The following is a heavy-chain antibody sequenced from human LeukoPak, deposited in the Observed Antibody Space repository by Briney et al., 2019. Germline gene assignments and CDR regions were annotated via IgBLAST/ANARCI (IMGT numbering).Heavy chain of an antibody. CDR1: GYTFTSYY. V-gene: IGHV1-46*01. Sequence: ASVKVSCKASGYTFTSYYMHWVRQAPGQGLEWMGIINPSGGSTSYAQKFQGRVTMTRDMSTSTVYMDLSSLRSEDTAAYYCARDLEGATTNYWGQGTLVTVSS. CDR2: INPSGGST. D-gene: IGHD1-26*01. J-gene: IGHJ4*02. CDR3: ARDLEGATTNY.